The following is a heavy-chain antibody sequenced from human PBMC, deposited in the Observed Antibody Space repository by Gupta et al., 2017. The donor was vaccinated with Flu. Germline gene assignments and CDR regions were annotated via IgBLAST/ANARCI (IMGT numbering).Heavy chain of an antibody. CDR1: GFTLSSHD. CDR3: ARGHWDN. Sequence: EVQLVESGGGSVQPGGSLRLSCVASGFTLSSHDMSWVRQAPGRRLEWVSFISPSATIYYGDPVRGRLTISRDNAKNSLYLQMSGLRDEDTAVYYCARGHWDNWGQGTLVTVSS. CDR2: ISPSATI. V-gene: IGHV3-48*03. J-gene: IGHJ4*02.